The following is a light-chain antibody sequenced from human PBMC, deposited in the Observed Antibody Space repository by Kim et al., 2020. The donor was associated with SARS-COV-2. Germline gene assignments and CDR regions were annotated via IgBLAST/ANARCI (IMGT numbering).Light chain of an antibody. CDR2: DAS. V-gene: IGKV1-13*02. CDR1: QVISSA. J-gene: IGKJ5*01. CDR3: QQFYTYPIT. Sequence: ATQLTQSPSSLSASVGDRVTITCRASQVISSALGWYQQRSGRPPKLLIYDASRLQSGVPSRFSGSGSGTDFTLTISSLQPEDFAAYYCQQFYTYPITFGQGTRPEIK.